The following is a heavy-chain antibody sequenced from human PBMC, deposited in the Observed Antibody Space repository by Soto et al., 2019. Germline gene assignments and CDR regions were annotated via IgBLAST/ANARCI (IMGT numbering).Heavy chain of an antibody. J-gene: IGHJ2*01. V-gene: IGHV4-34*01. CDR1: GGSFSGYY. D-gene: IGHD4-17*01. Sequence: QVQLQQWGAGLLKPSETLSLTCAVYGGSFSGYYWSWIRQPPGKGLEWIGEINHSGSTNYNPPLKSRVTISVDTSKNQFSLKLSSVTAADTAVYYCARAPTVTTNWYFDLWGRGTLVTVSS. CDR3: ARAPTVTTNWYFDL. CDR2: INHSGST.